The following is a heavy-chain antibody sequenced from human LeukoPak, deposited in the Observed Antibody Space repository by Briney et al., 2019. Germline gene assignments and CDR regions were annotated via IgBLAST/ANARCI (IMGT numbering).Heavy chain of an antibody. Sequence: GGSLRLSCAASGFTFSSNSMSWVRQAPGKGLEWVANIKQDGSEIHYLDSVKGRFTNSRDNAKNSLYLQMNSLRAEDTAVYYCARLDNSGYFCYWGQGTLVTVSS. CDR3: ARLDNSGYFCY. D-gene: IGHD3-22*01. J-gene: IGHJ4*02. V-gene: IGHV3-7*01. CDR2: IKQDGSEI. CDR1: GFTFSSNS.